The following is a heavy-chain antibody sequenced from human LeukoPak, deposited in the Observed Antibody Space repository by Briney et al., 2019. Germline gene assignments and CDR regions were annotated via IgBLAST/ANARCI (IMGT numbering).Heavy chain of an antibody. CDR3: TLPWGSGSYYDY. Sequence: GGSLRLSCATSGFAFSSYTMNWVRQAPGKGLEWVGHIKSKTDGGTTDYAAPVKGRFTISRDDSKNTLFLQMNSLKTEDTAVYYCTLPWGSGSYYDYWGQGTLVTVSS. CDR1: GFAFSSYT. V-gene: IGHV3-15*01. D-gene: IGHD3-10*01. J-gene: IGHJ4*02. CDR2: IKSKTDGGTT.